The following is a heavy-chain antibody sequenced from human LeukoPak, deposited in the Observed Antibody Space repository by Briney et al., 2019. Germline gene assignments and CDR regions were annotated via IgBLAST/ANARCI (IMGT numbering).Heavy chain of an antibody. D-gene: IGHD3-10*01. J-gene: IGHJ4*02. V-gene: IGHV4-31*03. CDR2: IHYSGST. CDR3: ARFYGSGSYFDY. Sequence: PSETLSLTCTVSGGSISSGGYYWSWIRQHPGKGLEWIGYIHYSGSTYYNPSLKSRVTISVDTSKNQFSLKLSSVTAADTAVYYCARFYGSGSYFDYWGQGTLVTVSS. CDR1: GGSISSGGYY.